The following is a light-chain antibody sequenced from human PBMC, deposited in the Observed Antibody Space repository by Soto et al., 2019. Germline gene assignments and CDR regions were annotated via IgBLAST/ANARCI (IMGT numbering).Light chain of an antibody. CDR3: SSYTTSNTQV. J-gene: IGLJ2*01. CDR2: DVT. CDR1: TSDIGAYNY. V-gene: IGLV2-14*03. Sequence: QSALTQPASVSGSPGQSIAISCTGTTSDIGAYNYVSWYQQHPGKAPKLIIYDVTNRPSWVSNRFSGSKSGDTASLTISGLQADDEADYYCSSYTTSNTQVFGGGTKLTVL.